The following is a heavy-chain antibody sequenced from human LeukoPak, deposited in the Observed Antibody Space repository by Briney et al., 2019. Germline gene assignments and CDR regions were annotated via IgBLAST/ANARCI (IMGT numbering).Heavy chain of an antibody. Sequence: ASVKVSCKASGYTFTSYDINWVRQATGQGLEWMGWMNSNSGETGYAQKFQGRVTITRNTSISTAYMELSSLRSEDTAVYYCARGVNIVATINYFDYWGQGTLVTVSS. CDR1: GYTFTSYD. CDR2: MNSNSGET. D-gene: IGHD5-12*01. J-gene: IGHJ4*02. V-gene: IGHV1-8*01. CDR3: ARGVNIVATINYFDY.